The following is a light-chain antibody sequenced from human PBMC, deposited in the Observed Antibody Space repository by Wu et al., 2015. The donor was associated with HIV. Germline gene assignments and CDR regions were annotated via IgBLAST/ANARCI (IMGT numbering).Light chain of an antibody. V-gene: IGKV1-27*01. CDR2: ASS. J-gene: IGKJ4*01. CDR1: QGIYNH. CDR3: QKYDGAPXT. Sequence: DIQMTQSPSSLSASVGDRVTITCRTSQGIYNHLAWYQQKPGKLPKLLIYASSTLQSGVPSRFSGGGSGTDFTLTISSLQSEDVATYYCQKYDGAPXTFGGGTKVEI.